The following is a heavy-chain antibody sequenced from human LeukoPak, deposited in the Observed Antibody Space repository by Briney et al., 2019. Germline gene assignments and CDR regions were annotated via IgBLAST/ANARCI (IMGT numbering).Heavy chain of an antibody. D-gene: IGHD3-22*01. CDR2: IYYSGST. Sequence: SETLSLTCTVSGGSISSYYWNWIRQPPGKGLEWIGYIYYSGSTNYNPSLKSRVTISVDTSKNQFSLKLSSVTAADTAVYYCARQYRSSGYSDYWGQGTLVTVSS. J-gene: IGHJ4*02. CDR1: GGSISSYY. CDR3: ARQYRSSGYSDY. V-gene: IGHV4-59*08.